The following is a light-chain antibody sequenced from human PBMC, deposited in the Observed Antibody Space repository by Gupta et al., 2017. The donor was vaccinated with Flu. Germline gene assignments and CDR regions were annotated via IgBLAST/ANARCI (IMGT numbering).Light chain of an antibody. Sequence: EIVLTQSPGTLSLSPGERATLSCRASQSVSSSTSLDWYQQKPGQAPRLLIYGASNSAIGIPDRFSGSGSETDFTLTSSRREAEDFAVYYWHHDCSSTTFGQGTKVEIK. V-gene: IGKV3-20*01. CDR2: GAS. J-gene: IGKJ1*01. CDR3: HHDCSSTT. CDR1: QSVSSSTS.